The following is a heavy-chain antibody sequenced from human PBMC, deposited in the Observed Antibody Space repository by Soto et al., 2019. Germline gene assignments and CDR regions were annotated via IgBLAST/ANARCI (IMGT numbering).Heavy chain of an antibody. J-gene: IGHJ4*02. Sequence: GGSLRLSCAASGFTFNGYSVNWVRQAPGKGLEWISYIGGGGVTIYYADSVKGRFTVSRDNAKKSLYLQLNSLRDEDTAVYYCARDPQSGSQKLYFDFWGQGTPVTVSS. V-gene: IGHV3-48*02. CDR3: ARDPQSGSQKLYFDF. CDR2: IGGGGVTI. CDR1: GFTFNGYS. D-gene: IGHD1-26*01.